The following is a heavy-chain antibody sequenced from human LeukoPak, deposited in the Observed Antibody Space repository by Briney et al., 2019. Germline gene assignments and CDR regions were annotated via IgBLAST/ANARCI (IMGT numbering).Heavy chain of an antibody. CDR2: ISSNGGTT. D-gene: IGHD6-6*01. Sequence: PGGSLRLSCAASGFTFSSYAMQWVRQAPGKELEYVSGISSNGGTTYYGNSVRGRFTIFRDNSENTLYLQMGSLKTEDTAVYYCARDGEARNDYWGQGTLVSVSS. V-gene: IGHV3-64*01. CDR3: ARDGEARNDY. CDR1: GFTFSSYA. J-gene: IGHJ4*02.